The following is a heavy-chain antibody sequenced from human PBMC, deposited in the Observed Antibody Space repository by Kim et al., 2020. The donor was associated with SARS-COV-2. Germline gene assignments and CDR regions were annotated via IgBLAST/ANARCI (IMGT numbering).Heavy chain of an antibody. V-gene: IGHV3-30-3*01. D-gene: IGHD3-10*01. CDR1: GFTFSSYA. J-gene: IGHJ4*02. CDR3: AEETYGSGSYYIDY. CDR2: ISYDGSNK. Sequence: GGSLRLSCAASGFTFSSYAMHWVRQAPGKGLEWVAVISYDGSNKYYADSVKGRFTISRDNSKNTLYLQMNSLRAEDTAVYYCAEETYGSGSYYIDYWGQGTLVTVSS.